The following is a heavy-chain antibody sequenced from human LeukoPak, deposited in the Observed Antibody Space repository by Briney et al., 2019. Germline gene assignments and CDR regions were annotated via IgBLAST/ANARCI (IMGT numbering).Heavy chain of an antibody. CDR3: ARDSRTISNWFDT. J-gene: IGHJ5*02. Sequence: ASVKVSCKASGYTFTTFAIHWVRQVPGQSLEWMGWNNAGNGNTKYSQNFQGRVTITRDTSASTAYMELSSLTSEDTAVYYCARDSRTISNWFDTWGQGTPVTVSS. D-gene: IGHD1-1*01. V-gene: IGHV1-3*01. CDR1: GYTFTTFA. CDR2: NNAGNGNT.